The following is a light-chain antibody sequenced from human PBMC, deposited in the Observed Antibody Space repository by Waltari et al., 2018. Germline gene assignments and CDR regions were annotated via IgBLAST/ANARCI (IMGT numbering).Light chain of an antibody. CDR2: DAS. CDR3: QQFISYPRT. CDR1: QGINTA. J-gene: IGKJ4*01. V-gene: IGKV1-13*02. Sequence: IQLTQSPSSLSASLGDRVTITCRASQGINTALAWYQQKPGKAPNLLIYDASNLESGVPARFSGSGSGTDFSLTISSLQPEDFATYYCQQFISYPRTFGGGTKEEIK.